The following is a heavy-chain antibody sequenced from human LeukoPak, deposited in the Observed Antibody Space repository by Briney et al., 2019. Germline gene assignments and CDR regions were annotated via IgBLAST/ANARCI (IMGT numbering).Heavy chain of an antibody. Sequence: PSETLSLTCAVSGYSIRSGDYWGWIRQSPGKGLEWIGSIYHSGSTHYNPSLKSRVTISVDTSKNQFSLMLSPVTAADTAVYYCARNRSVTTTPGFDHWGQGTLVTVSS. CDR1: GYSIRSGDY. CDR2: IYHSGST. J-gene: IGHJ4*02. V-gene: IGHV4-38-2*01. CDR3: ARNRSVTTTPGFDH. D-gene: IGHD4-17*01.